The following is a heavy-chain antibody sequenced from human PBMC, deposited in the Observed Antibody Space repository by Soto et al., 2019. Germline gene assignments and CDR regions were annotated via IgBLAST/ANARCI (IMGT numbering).Heavy chain of an antibody. CDR3: ARGGYYDSSGSRNYHYYGMDA. V-gene: IGHV1-18*01. J-gene: IGHJ6*02. CDR2: ISPYDDNT. CDR1: GYTFNSYG. Sequence: QVQLVQSGTEVKKPGASVKVSCKASGYTFNSYGISWVRQAPGQGLEWMGWISPYDDNTNYAQNLQGRVTMTTDTYTRTAYMELRRLRSDDTAVYYCARGGYYDSSGSRNYHYYGMDAWGQGTTVTVS. D-gene: IGHD3-22*01.